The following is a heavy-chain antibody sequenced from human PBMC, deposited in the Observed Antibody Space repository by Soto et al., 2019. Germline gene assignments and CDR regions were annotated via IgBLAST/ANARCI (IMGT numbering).Heavy chain of an antibody. CDR1: GFTFSNYP. J-gene: IGHJ4*02. CDR3: AKGGSSWYGFDY. D-gene: IGHD6-13*01. Sequence: EVQLLESGGDLVQPGVPLRLSCSASGFTFSNYPMSWVRQAPGKGLEWVSTVSNSGGSTYYADSVKGRFTISRDNSKNTLYLQINSLRDEDTAVYYCAKGGSSWYGFDYWGQGPLVTVSS. CDR2: VSNSGGST. V-gene: IGHV3-23*01.